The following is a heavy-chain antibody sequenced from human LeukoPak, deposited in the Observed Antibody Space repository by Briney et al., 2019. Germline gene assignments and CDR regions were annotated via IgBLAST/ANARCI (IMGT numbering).Heavy chain of an antibody. Sequence: GASVKVSCKASGYTFTSYYMHWVRQAPGQGLEWMGIINPSGGITSYAQKFQGRVTTTRDTSTSTVYMELSSLRSEDTAVYYCARDQGYYDSSDYWGQGTLVTVSS. CDR2: INPSGGIT. CDR1: GYTFTSYY. J-gene: IGHJ4*02. CDR3: ARDQGYYDSSDY. D-gene: IGHD3-22*01. V-gene: IGHV1-46*01.